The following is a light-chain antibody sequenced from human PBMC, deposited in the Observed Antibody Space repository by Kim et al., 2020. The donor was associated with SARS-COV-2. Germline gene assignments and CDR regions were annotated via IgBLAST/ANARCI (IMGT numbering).Light chain of an antibody. CDR2: ADN. J-gene: IGLJ1*01. Sequence: GSTETSSGARSSVSIATHYVQWYQQRPGSAPATVIYADNERPSGVPDRFSGSSDASSNSASLTISGLKTEDEADYYCHSYDRDSHVFGTGTKVTFL. V-gene: IGLV6-57*03. CDR1: SVSIATHY. CDR3: HSYDRDSHV.